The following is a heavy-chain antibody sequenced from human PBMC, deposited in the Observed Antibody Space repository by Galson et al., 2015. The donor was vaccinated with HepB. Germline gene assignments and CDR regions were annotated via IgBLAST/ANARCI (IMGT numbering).Heavy chain of an antibody. J-gene: IGHJ3*02. CDR2: INTNTGNP. CDR1: GYTFTSYA. D-gene: IGHD5-18*01. V-gene: IGHV7-4-1*02. Sequence: SVKVSCKASGYTFTSYAMNWVRQAPGQGLEWMGWINTNTGNPTYAQGFTGRFVFSLDTSVSTAYLQISSLKAEDTAVYYCAGEHTAMVLGAFDIWGQGTMVTVSS. CDR3: AGEHTAMVLGAFDI.